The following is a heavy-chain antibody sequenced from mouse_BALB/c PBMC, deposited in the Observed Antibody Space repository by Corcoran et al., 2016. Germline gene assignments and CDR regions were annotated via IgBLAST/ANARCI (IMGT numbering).Heavy chain of an antibody. CDR1: GYSFTGYY. D-gene: IGHD2-3*01. CDR3: ARCPMILYYFDY. Sequence: EVQLQQSGPELVKPGASVKISCKASGYSFTGYYIHWVKQSHVKSLEWIGRINPYNGATSYNQNFKDKASLTVDKSSSTAYMELHSLTSEDSAVYYCARCPMILYYFDYWGQGTTLTVSS. V-gene: IGHV1-26*01. CDR2: INPYNGAT. J-gene: IGHJ2*01.